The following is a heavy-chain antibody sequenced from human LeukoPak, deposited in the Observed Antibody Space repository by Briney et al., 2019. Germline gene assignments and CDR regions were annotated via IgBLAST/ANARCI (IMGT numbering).Heavy chain of an antibody. D-gene: IGHD1-1*01. J-gene: IGHJ5*01. V-gene: IGHV3-74*01. Sequence: GGSPRLSCAASGFTLTNFWMNWVRQTPGKGLMWVSRIQTDGSTRYAESVKGRFTISRDNAKNTVYLQMNTLSAEDTAIYYCARGLHWNDFNWFDSWGQGTLVTVSS. CDR3: ARGLHWNDFNWFDS. CDR1: GFTLTNFW. CDR2: IQTDGST.